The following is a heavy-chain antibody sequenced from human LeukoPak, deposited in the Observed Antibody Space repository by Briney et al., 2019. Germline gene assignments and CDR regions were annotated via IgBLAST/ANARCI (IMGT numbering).Heavy chain of an antibody. D-gene: IGHD6-19*01. CDR1: GFTFSNYG. CDR3: AKDGGDSGWYPVDY. V-gene: IGHV3-23*01. CDR2: ISGSGGST. Sequence: GGSLRLSCAASGFTFSNYGMSWVRQAPGKGLEWVSVISGSGGSTYYADSVKGRFTISRDNSKNTLYLQMNSLRAEDTAVYYCAKDGGDSGWYPVDYWGQGTLVTVPS. J-gene: IGHJ4*02.